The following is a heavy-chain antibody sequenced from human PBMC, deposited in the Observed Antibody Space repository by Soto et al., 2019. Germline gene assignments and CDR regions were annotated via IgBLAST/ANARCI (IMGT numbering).Heavy chain of an antibody. CDR3: ARRYGGNLDY. Sequence: QVQLQESGPGLVKPSETLSRTCTDSGGSVSNYYWSWIRQPPGKGREWIGYIYYSGSTNYNPSLKSRVSTTVDTYKNQFSMTLSSVTAADTAVYYCARRYGGNLDYWGQGTLGTVSS. CDR1: GGSVSNYY. J-gene: IGHJ4*02. D-gene: IGHD2-15*01. CDR2: IYYSGST. V-gene: IGHV4-59*08.